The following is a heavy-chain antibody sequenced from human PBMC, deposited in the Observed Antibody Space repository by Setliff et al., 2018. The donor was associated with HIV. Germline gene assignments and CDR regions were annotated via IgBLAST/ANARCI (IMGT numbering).Heavy chain of an antibody. V-gene: IGHV3-33*08. CDR2: IWYDGTNK. CDR3: ARENFANPDA. Sequence: GGSLRLSCEASGFRFSRFGMHWVRQAPGKALEWVAAIWYDGTNKYYGDSVKGRFTISRDNAKESLYLQMSSLRDEDTAIYYCARENFANPDAWGQGTLVTVSS. J-gene: IGHJ5*02. D-gene: IGHD3-9*01. CDR1: GFRFSRFG.